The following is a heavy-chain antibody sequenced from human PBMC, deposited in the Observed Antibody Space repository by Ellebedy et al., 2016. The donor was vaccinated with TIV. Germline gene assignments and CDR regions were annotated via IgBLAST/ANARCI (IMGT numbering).Heavy chain of an antibody. CDR1: GGSISSYY. D-gene: IGHD3-22*01. CDR2: IHYSGST. Sequence: SETLSLXCTVSGGSISSYYWTWIRQPPGKGLEWIGYIHYSGSTRYNPSLKSRVTVSVDTSKNQFSLKLTSVTAADTAVYYCARYHYDSTGPVLDYWGQGTLVTVSS. V-gene: IGHV4-59*01. CDR3: ARYHYDSTGPVLDY. J-gene: IGHJ4*02.